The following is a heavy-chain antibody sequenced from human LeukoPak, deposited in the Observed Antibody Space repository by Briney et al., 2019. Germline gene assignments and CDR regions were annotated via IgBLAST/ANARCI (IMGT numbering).Heavy chain of an antibody. CDR1: GFTFSSYG. J-gene: IGHJ5*02. D-gene: IGHD2-2*01. V-gene: IGHV3-30*02. Sequence: PGGSLRLSCAASGFTFSSYGMHWVRQAPGKGLEWVAFIRYDGGNKYYADSVKGRFTISRDNSKNTLYLQMNSLRAEDTAVYYCAKDFCSSTSCYYIGWFDPWGQGTLVTVSS. CDR3: AKDFCSSTSCYYIGWFDP. CDR2: IRYDGGNK.